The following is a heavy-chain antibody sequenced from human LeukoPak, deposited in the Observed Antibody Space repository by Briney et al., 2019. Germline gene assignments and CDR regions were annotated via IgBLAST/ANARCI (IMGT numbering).Heavy chain of an antibody. CDR1: GFIFSRYS. J-gene: IGHJ4*02. D-gene: IGHD4-11*01. CDR3: AKDFGYSSYVFDY. V-gene: IGHV3-21*01. CDR2: ISSSSNYM. Sequence: PGGSLRLSCAASGFIFSRYSVNWVRQTPGRGLEWVASISSSSNYMYYTDSVKGRFTISRDDAKDSLYLQMGSLRADDTAVYYCAKDFGYSSYVFDYWGQGTLVTVSS.